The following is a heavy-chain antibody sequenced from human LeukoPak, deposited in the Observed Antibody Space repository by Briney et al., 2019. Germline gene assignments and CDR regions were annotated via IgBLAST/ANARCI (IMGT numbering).Heavy chain of an antibody. J-gene: IGHJ4*02. CDR2: IYDSGST. V-gene: IGHV4-39*07. Sequence: PSETLSLTCTVSGGSIRSSYYYWGWIRQPPGKGLEWIGSIYDSGSTYDNPSLKSRVTISVDTSKNQFSLKLSSVTAADTAVYYCAREGHGFDYWGQGTLVTVSS. CDR1: GGSIRSSYYY. CDR3: AREGHGFDY.